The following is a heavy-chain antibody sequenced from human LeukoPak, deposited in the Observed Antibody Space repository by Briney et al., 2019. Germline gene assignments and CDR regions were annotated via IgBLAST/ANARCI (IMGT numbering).Heavy chain of an antibody. CDR3: ARAMGAAGTYLFDY. Sequence: GGSLRLSCAASRFTFITYWMSWVRQAPGKGLEWVANIKQDGSEKYYVDSVKGRFTISRDNAKNSLYLQMNSLRVEDTAVYYCARAMGAAGTYLFDYWGQGTLVTVSS. CDR1: RFTFITYW. D-gene: IGHD6-13*01. V-gene: IGHV3-7*03. J-gene: IGHJ4*02. CDR2: IKQDGSEK.